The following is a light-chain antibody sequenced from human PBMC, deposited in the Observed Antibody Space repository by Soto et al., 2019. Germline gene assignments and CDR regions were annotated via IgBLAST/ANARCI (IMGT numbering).Light chain of an antibody. CDR2: EVS. Sequence: QSALTQPASVSGSPGQSITISCTGTSSDVGGYNSVSWYQQHPGKAPKLMIYEVSKRPSGVSNRFSGSKSGNTASLTISGLQAEDEADYYCCSYAGSSTYVFGTGTKVTVL. J-gene: IGLJ1*01. V-gene: IGLV2-23*02. CDR1: SSDVGGYNS. CDR3: CSYAGSSTYV.